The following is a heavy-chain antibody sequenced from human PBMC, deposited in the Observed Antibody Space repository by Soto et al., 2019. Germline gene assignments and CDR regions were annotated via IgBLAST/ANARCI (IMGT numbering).Heavy chain of an antibody. V-gene: IGHV3-30*18. CDR3: AKDFYGSGSYYHYYYGMDV. CDR1: GFTFSSYG. D-gene: IGHD3-10*01. J-gene: IGHJ6*02. CDR2: ISYDGSNK. Sequence: QVQLVESGGGVVQPGRSLRLSCAASGFTFSSYGMHWVRQAPGKGLEWVAVISYDGSNKYYADSVKGRFTISRDNSKNTLYLQMNSLRAEDTAVYYCAKDFYGSGSYYHYYYGMDVWGQGTTVTVSS.